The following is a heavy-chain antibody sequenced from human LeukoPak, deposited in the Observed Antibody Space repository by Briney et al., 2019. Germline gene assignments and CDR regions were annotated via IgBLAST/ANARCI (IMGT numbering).Heavy chain of an antibody. J-gene: IGHJ6*03. Sequence: ASVKVSCKASGYTFSSYGISWVRQAPGQGLEWMRWISAYSGNTHYAQKFQGRVTMTTDTSTTTAYMELRGLRSDDTAVYYCARAEKPNWGNYYYYCMDVWGKGTTVTVSS. CDR1: GYTFSSYG. CDR2: ISAYSGNT. V-gene: IGHV1-18*01. CDR3: ARAEKPNWGNYYYYCMDV. D-gene: IGHD7-27*01.